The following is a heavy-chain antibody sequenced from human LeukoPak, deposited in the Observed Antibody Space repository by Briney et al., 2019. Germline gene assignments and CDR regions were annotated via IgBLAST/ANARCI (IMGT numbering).Heavy chain of an antibody. Sequence: PSETLSLTCTVSGGSISSSSYYWGWIRQPPGKGLEWIGSIYYSGTTYYNPSLKSRVTISVDTSKNQFSLKLSSVTAADTAVYYCARRADQWLVGAFDIWGQGTMVTVSS. CDR3: ARRADQWLVGAFDI. CDR2: IYYSGTT. D-gene: IGHD6-19*01. J-gene: IGHJ3*02. V-gene: IGHV4-39*01. CDR1: GGSISSSSYY.